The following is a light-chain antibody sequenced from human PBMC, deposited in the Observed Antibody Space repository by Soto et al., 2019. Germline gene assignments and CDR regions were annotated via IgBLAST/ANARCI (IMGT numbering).Light chain of an antibody. CDR3: CSYAGSSTYV. Sequence: QSALTQPASVSGSPGQSISISCTGGSSDVGRYNLVSWYQQHPGEAPKLIIYEDNKRPSGVSNRFSGSKSGNMASLTISGLQAEDAADYYCCSYAGSSTYVFGTGTKVTVL. CDR1: SSDVGRYNL. J-gene: IGLJ1*01. CDR2: EDN. V-gene: IGLV2-23*01.